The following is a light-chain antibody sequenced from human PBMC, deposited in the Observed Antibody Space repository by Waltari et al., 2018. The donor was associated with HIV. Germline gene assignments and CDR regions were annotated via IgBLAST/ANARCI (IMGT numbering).Light chain of an antibody. CDR3: QQHNSYPPT. CDR2: ATS. Sequence: DIQMTQSPSALSASVGDRVTITCRASQGIGDDLGWFKQKPGKAPKRLIYATSSLQSGVPSRFSGSGSGREFTLTISSLQPEDFATYYCQQHNSYPPTFGGGTKVEIK. CDR1: QGIGDD. V-gene: IGKV1-17*01. J-gene: IGKJ4*01.